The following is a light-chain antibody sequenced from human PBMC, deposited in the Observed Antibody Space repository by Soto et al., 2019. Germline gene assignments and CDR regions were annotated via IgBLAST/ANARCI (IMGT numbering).Light chain of an antibody. Sequence: DIQMTQSPSTLSASIGDRVTFTCRASHGISTYLAWYQRIPGKAPKLLMYDASTLERGVPSRFSGSGSGTDFTLTIRSLQPDDFATYFCQQYFSSSWTFGQETTVEIK. J-gene: IGKJ1*01. CDR2: DAS. CDR1: HGISTY. V-gene: IGKV1-5*01. CDR3: QQYFSSSWT.